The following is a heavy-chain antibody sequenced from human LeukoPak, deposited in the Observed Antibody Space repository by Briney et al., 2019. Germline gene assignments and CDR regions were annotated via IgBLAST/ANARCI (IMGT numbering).Heavy chain of an antibody. V-gene: IGHV3-21*01. CDR3: ARESGGKSSYFDY. CDR1: GFTFSSYS. J-gene: IGHJ4*02. CDR2: ISSSSSYI. D-gene: IGHD1-26*01. Sequence: GGSLRLSCAASGFTFSSYSMNWVSQAPGEGLEWVSSISSSSSYIYYADSVKGRFTISRDNAKNSLYLQMNSLRAEDTAVYYCARESGGKSSYFDYWGQGTLVTVSS.